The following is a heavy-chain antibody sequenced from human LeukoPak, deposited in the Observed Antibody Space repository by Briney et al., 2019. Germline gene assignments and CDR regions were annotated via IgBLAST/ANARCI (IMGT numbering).Heavy chain of an antibody. CDR1: GFTFSSFS. D-gene: IGHD2-2*01. Sequence: GVSLRLSCAASGFTFSSFSMNWVRQAPGKGLEWSSYISTSYYVSYADSVKGRFTISRDNSKNTLYLQMNSLRAEDTAVYYCARAGRVVPAANYYYYGMDVWGQGTTVTVSS. CDR3: ARAGRVVPAANYYYYGMDV. J-gene: IGHJ6*02. V-gene: IGHV3-21*01. CDR2: ISTSYYV.